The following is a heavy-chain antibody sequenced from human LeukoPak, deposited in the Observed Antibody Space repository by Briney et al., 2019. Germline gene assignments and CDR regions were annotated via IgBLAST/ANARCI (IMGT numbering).Heavy chain of an antibody. Sequence: GGSLRLSCAASGFTFSSYAMSWVRQAPGKGLEWVSGISGSGGSTYYADSVKGRFTISRDNSKNTLYLQMSSLRAEDTAVYYCAKGRGYSTTITFDYWGQGTLVTVSS. V-gene: IGHV3-23*01. CDR1: GFTFSSYA. D-gene: IGHD5-18*01. J-gene: IGHJ4*02. CDR3: AKGRGYSTTITFDY. CDR2: ISGSGGST.